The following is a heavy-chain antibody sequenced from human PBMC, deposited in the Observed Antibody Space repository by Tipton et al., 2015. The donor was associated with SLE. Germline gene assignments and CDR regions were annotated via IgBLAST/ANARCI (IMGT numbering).Heavy chain of an antibody. CDR1: GGSISSGSYY. Sequence: TLSLTCTVSGGSISSGSYYWSWIRQPAGKGLEWIGRIYTSGSSNYNPSLKSRVTISVDTSKNPFSLKLSSVTAADTAVYYCAREGQTPDYWGQGTLVTVSS. J-gene: IGHJ4*02. CDR2: IYTSGSS. CDR3: AREGQTPDY. V-gene: IGHV4-61*02.